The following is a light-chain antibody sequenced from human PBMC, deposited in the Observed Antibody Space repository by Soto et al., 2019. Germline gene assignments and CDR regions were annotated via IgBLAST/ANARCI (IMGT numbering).Light chain of an antibody. CDR1: QDISNY. J-gene: IGKJ4*01. Sequence: DIQMTQSPSSLSASVGDRVTITCQASQDISNYLNWYQQKSGKPPKLLIYNASHLETEVPPRFSGAGSGTEFALTISSLQPEDVATYSCQQYDDLPSTFGGGTKVEV. CDR2: NAS. CDR3: QQYDDLPST. V-gene: IGKV1-33*01.